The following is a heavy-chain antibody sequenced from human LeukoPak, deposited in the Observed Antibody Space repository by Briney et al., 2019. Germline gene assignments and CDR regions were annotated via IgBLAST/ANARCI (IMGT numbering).Heavy chain of an antibody. J-gene: IGHJ4*02. D-gene: IGHD6-13*01. CDR3: ATTVAAAGHFFDY. CDR1: GFTFSSYS. Sequence: GGSLRLSCAASGFTFSSYSMNWVRQAPGKGLEWVSYISTDSGTIYYADSVKGRFTISRDNAENSLYLQMNSLRDEDTAVYYCATTVAAAGHFFDYWGQGTLVTVSS. CDR2: ISTDSGTI. V-gene: IGHV3-48*02.